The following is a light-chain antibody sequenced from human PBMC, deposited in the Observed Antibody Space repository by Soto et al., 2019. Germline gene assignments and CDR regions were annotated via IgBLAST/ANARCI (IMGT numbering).Light chain of an antibody. CDR1: SSNIGSTR. CDR3: AAWDNSLNGYV. Sequence: QSVLTQPPSASGTPGQRVAISCSGASSNIGSTRANWYRQLPGSAPKLLIYSDNQRPSGVPDRFSGSKSGTSASLAISGLQSEEEADYYCAAWDNSLNGYVFGTGTKLTVL. CDR2: SDN. J-gene: IGLJ1*01. V-gene: IGLV1-44*01.